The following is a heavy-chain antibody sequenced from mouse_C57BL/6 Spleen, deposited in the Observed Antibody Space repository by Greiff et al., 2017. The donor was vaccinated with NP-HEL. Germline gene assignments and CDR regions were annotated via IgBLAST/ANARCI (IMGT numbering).Heavy chain of an antibody. J-gene: IGHJ3*01. V-gene: IGHV1-82*01. D-gene: IGHD1-1*01. CDR3: ARGGVYYYGSLFAY. CDR1: GYAFSSSW. CDR2: IYPGDGDT. Sequence: VQLQQSGPELVKPGASVKISCKASGYAFSSSWMNWVKQRPGKGLEWIGRIYPGDGDTNYNGKFKGKATLTADKSSSTAYMQLSSLTSEDSAVYFCARGGVYYYGSLFAYWGQGTLVTVSA.